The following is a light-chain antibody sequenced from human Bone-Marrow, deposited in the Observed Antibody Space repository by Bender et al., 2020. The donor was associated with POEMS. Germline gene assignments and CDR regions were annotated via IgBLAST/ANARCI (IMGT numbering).Light chain of an antibody. J-gene: IGLJ2*01. V-gene: IGLV2-8*01. CDR3: CSHAGLSTPVV. Sequence: QSALTQPPSASGSPGQSVTISCTGSSSDVGGYNYVSWYQQHPGKAPKLMIYEVSKRPSGVPDRFSGFKSGNTASLIISGLQPEDEADYYCCSHAGLSTPVVFGGGTHLTVL. CDR2: EVS. CDR1: SSDVGGYNY.